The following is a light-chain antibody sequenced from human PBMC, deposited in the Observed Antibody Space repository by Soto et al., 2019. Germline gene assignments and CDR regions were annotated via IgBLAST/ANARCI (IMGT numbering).Light chain of an antibody. J-gene: IGLJ2*01. Sequence: QSALTQPASVSGSPGQSITISCTGTSSDVGGYNYVSWYQQHPGNAPKLMIYNVSNRPSGVSNRFSGSKSGNTASLTISGLQAEDEADYYCSSYTSSSTLGVFGGGTKLTVL. CDR1: SSDVGGYNY. CDR3: SSYTSSSTLGV. V-gene: IGLV2-14*01. CDR2: NVS.